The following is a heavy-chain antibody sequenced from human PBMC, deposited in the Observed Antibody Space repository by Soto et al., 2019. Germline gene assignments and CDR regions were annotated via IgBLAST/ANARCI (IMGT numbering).Heavy chain of an antibody. V-gene: IGHV4-39*01. J-gene: IGHJ6*02. CDR3: ARGLPLRTYYYYGMDV. CDR2: IYYSGST. CDR1: GGSISSSSYD. D-gene: IGHD3-16*01. Sequence: LSLPCTVSGGSISSSSYDWGWIRHPPGKGLEWIGSIYYSGSTYYSPSLKSRVTISVDTSKNQFSLKLSSVTAADTAVYYCARGLPLRTYYYYGMDVWGQGTTVTVSS.